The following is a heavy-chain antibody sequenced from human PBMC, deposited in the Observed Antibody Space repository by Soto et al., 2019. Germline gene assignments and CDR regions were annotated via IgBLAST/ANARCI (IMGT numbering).Heavy chain of an antibody. CDR3: ARGESYSDY. Sequence: PSETLSLTCTVSGGSISSYYWSWIRQPPGKGLEWIGYIYYSGSTNYNPSLKSRVTISVDTSKNQFSLKLSSVTAADTAVYYCARGESYSDYWGQGTPVTVYS. J-gene: IGHJ4*02. CDR2: IYYSGST. V-gene: IGHV4-59*01. CDR1: GGSISSYY.